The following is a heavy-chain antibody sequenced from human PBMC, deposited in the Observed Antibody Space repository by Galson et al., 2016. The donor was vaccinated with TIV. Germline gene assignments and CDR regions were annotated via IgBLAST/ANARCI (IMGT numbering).Heavy chain of an antibody. D-gene: IGHD4-17*01. CDR2: FYWDGEE. CDR3: ARRGEASPTGFFDL. J-gene: IGHJ4*02. CDR1: GFSLYTRGVG. Sequence: PALVKPTQTLTLTCTFSGFSLYTRGVGVGWIRQPPGKALEWLALFYWDGEERYSPSLRGRVTISTDTSGNEVVLKMTNMDPVDTGTYSCARRGEASPTGFFDLWGQGSLVTVSS. V-gene: IGHV2-5*02.